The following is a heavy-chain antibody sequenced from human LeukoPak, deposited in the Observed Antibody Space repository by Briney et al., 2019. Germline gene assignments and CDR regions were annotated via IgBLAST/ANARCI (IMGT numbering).Heavy chain of an antibody. Sequence: GGSQRLSCAASGFTFSSYAMSWVRQAPGKGLEWVSGITANSDRTWYADSVEGRFTISRDNSKNTLYLQMSSLRAEDTALYYCAKDYDGVNPFDFWGQGTLVTVSS. J-gene: IGHJ4*02. D-gene: IGHD4-23*01. CDR2: ITANSDRT. CDR3: AKDYDGVNPFDF. V-gene: IGHV3-23*01. CDR1: GFTFSSYA.